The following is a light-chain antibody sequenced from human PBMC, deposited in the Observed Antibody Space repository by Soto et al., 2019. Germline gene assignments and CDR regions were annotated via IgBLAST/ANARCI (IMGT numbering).Light chain of an antibody. J-gene: IGLJ3*02. CDR3: QSYDSSLSGSV. CDR2: GNN. CDR1: SSNIGAGYD. V-gene: IGLV1-40*01. Sequence: QSVLTQPPSVSGAPGQRVTISCTGSSSNIGAGYDVYWYQQLPGTAPKLLIYGNNNRPSGVPDRFSGSKSGTSGSLAITGLQAEDEADYYCQSYDSSLSGSVFGGETKLTVL.